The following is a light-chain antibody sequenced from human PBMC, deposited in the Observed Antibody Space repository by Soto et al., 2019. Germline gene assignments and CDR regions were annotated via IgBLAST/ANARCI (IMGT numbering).Light chain of an antibody. V-gene: IGKV1-5*01. CDR3: QQYHTYNT. Sequence: DIQMTQSPSTLSASVGDRVTITCRASQSITNWLAWYQQKPGKAPKLLIYDASNLEVGVPSRFSGSGSGTEFTLTISSLQPDDFATYYRQQYHTYNTFGQGTKVDIK. J-gene: IGKJ2*01. CDR1: QSITNW. CDR2: DAS.